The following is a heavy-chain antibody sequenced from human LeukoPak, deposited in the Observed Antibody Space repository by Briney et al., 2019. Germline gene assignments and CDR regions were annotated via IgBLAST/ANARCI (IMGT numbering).Heavy chain of an antibody. D-gene: IGHD6-6*01. J-gene: IGHJ6*03. V-gene: IGHV4-39*07. CDR2: IYYSGTA. CDR1: GGSISSGTYY. CDR3: ARDFSSSSTVYYYYYMDV. Sequence: SETLSLTCTVSGGSISSGTYYWGWVRQPPGKGLEWIGTIYYSGTAYYNPSLKSRVTISIDTSKNHFSLKLSSVTAADTAIYYCARDFSSSSTVYYYYYMDVWGKGTTVTVSS.